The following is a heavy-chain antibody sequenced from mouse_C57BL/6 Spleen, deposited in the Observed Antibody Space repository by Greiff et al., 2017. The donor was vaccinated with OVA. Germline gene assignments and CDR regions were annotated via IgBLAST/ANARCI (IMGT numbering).Heavy chain of an antibody. Sequence: EVQLQESGPGLVKPSQSLSLTCSVTGYSITSGYYWHWIRQFPGNKLEWMGYISYDGSNNYNPSLKNRISITRDTSKNQFFLKLNSVTTEDTATYYCARDLGWDYFDYWGQGTTLTVSS. CDR3: ARDLGWDYFDY. V-gene: IGHV3-6*01. J-gene: IGHJ2*01. D-gene: IGHD3-1*01. CDR2: ISYDGSN. CDR1: GYSITSGYY.